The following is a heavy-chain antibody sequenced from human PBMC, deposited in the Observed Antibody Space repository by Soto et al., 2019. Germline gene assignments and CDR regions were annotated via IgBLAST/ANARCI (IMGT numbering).Heavy chain of an antibody. V-gene: IGHV1-69*13. J-gene: IGHJ4*02. D-gene: IGHD3-3*01. CDR3: ARARKATYITGGFDS. CDR2: IIPIFGTA. Sequence: SVKVSCKASGGTFSSYAISWVRQAPGQGLEWMGGIIPIFGTANYAQKFQGRVTITADESTSTAYMELSSLRSAVTAVYYCARARKATYITGGFDSWGQGTLVTVSS. CDR1: GGTFSSYA.